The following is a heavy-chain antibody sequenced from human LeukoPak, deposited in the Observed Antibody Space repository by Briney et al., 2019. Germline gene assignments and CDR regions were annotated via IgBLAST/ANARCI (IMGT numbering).Heavy chain of an antibody. J-gene: IGHJ3*02. CDR2: ISAGGGST. V-gene: IGHV3-23*01. CDR3: AGGYDSSVIWADGAFDI. Sequence: GGSLRLSCAASGFTFSSYALSWVRQAPGKGLECVSAISAGGGSTYYADSVKGRFTISRDNSNNTLYLQMNSLRAEDTAVYYCAGGYDSSVIWADGAFDIWGQGTMVTVSS. CDR1: GFTFSSYA. D-gene: IGHD3-22*01.